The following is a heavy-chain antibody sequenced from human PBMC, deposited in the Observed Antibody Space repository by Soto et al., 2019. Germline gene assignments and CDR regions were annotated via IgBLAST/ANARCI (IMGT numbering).Heavy chain of an antibody. Sequence: VKVSCKGSGYTLTELSMHWVRQAPGKGLEWMGGFDPEDGETIYAQKFQGRVTMTEDTSTDTAYMELSSLRSENTAVYYCATAGPLRRGDSSGSINWGQGTLVTVSS. D-gene: IGHD3-22*01. CDR2: FDPEDGET. CDR3: ATAGPLRRGDSSGSIN. V-gene: IGHV1-24*01. J-gene: IGHJ4*02. CDR1: GYTLTELS.